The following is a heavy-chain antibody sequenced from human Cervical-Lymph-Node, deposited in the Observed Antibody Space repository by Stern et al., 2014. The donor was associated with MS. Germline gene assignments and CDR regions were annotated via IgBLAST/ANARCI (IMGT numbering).Heavy chain of an antibody. CDR3: ARSDDFWSGYPDYYYYGMDV. V-gene: IGHV3-30-3*01. D-gene: IGHD3-3*01. Sequence: EQLVESGGGVVQPGRSLRLSCAASGFTFSSYAMHWVRQAPGKGLEWVAVISYDGSNKYYADSVKGRFTISRDNSKNTLYLQMNSLRAEDTAVYYCARSDDFWSGYPDYYYYGMDVWGQGTTVTVSS. CDR2: ISYDGSNK. CDR1: GFTFSSYA. J-gene: IGHJ6*02.